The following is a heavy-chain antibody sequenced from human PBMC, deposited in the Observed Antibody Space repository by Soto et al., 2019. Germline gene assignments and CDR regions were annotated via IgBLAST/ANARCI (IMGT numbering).Heavy chain of an antibody. CDR3: ARHPEKLRHHYYSYGMDV. CDR2: IDPSDSYT. J-gene: IGHJ6*02. V-gene: IGHV5-10-1*01. CDR1: GYSFTSYW. D-gene: IGHD5-12*01. Sequence: GESLKISCKGSGYSFTSYWISWVRQMPGKGLEWMGRIDPSDSYTNYSPSFQGHVTISADKSISTAYLQWSSLKASDTAMYYWARHPEKLRHHYYSYGMDVWAQGTTVTVSS.